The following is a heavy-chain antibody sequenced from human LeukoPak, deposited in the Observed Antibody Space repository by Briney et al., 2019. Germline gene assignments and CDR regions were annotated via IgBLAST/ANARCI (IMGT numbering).Heavy chain of an antibody. CDR3: AKDREYYYDSSGYDYAFDI. V-gene: IGHV3-30*18. J-gene: IGHJ3*02. Sequence: GGSLRLSCAASGFTFSSYGMHWVRQAPGKGLEWVAVISYDGSNKYYADPVKGRFTISRDNSKNTLYLQMNSLRAEDTAVYYCAKDREYYYDSSGYDYAFDIWGQGTMVTVSS. CDR2: ISYDGSNK. CDR1: GFTFSSYG. D-gene: IGHD3-22*01.